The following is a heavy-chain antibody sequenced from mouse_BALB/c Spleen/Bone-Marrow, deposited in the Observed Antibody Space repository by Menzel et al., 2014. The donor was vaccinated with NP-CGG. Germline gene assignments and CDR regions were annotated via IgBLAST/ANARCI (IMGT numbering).Heavy chain of an antibody. V-gene: IGHV5-4*02. J-gene: IGHJ3*01. Sequence: DVHLVASGGGLVKPGGSLKLSCAASGFTFSDYYMYWVRQTPEKSLEWVATISDGGSYTYYPDSVKGRFTISRDNAKNNLYLQMSSLKSEDTAMYYCARENWDVGFAYWGQGTLVTVSA. D-gene: IGHD4-1*01. CDR2: ISDGGSYT. CDR3: ARENWDVGFAY. CDR1: GFTFSDYY.